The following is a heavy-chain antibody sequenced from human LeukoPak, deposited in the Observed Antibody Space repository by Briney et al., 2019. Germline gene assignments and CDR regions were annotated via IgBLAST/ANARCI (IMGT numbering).Heavy chain of an antibody. D-gene: IGHD2-2*01. CDR2: IYYSGIT. CDR3: HFKYCSSSTCFYYFDY. CDR1: GGSFSDYY. Sequence: SSETLSLTCAVYGGSFSDYYWGWIRQPPGKGLEWIGSIYYSGITYYNPSLRSRVTISVDTSKNQFSLKLSSVTATDTAVYYCHFKYCSSSTCFYYFDYWGQGTLVTVSS. V-gene: IGHV4-39*01. J-gene: IGHJ4*02.